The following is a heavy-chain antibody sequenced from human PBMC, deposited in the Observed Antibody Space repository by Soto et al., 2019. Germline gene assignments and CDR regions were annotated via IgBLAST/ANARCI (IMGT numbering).Heavy chain of an antibody. CDR1: GGSISSYY. Sequence: LSLTCTVSGGSISSYYWSWIRQPPGKGLEWIGYIYYSGSTNYNPSLKSRVTISVDTSKNQFSLKLNSMTAADTAVYYCARDFTASSGPTLGMGVWGQGT. J-gene: IGHJ6*02. CDR2: IYYSGST. V-gene: IGHV4-59*12. D-gene: IGHD6-19*01. CDR3: ARDFTASSGPTLGMGV.